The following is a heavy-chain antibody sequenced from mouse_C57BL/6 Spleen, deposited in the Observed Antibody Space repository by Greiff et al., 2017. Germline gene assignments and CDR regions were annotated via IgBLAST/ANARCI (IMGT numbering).Heavy chain of an antibody. J-gene: IGHJ4*01. V-gene: IGHV1-69*01. D-gene: IGHD1-1*01. Sequence: QVQLQQPGAELVMPGASVKLSCKASGYTFTSYWMHWVKQRPGQGLEWIGEIDPSDSYTNYNQKFKGKSTLTVAKSSSTAYMQLSSLTSEDSAVYYCTYGSSYDYAMDYWGQGTSVTVSS. CDR2: IDPSDSYT. CDR3: TYGSSYDYAMDY. CDR1: GYTFTSYW.